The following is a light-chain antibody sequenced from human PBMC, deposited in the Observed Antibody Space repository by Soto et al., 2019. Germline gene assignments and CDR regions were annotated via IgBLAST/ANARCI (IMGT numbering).Light chain of an antibody. Sequence: DIQMTQSPSSLSASVGDRVTITCRASQGISNYLAWYQQIPGKVPKLLISAASTLQSGVPSRFSGSGSGTDFTLTISIRQPEDVATYYCQKYTNVPAFGGGPKVEIK. CDR1: QGISNY. CDR3: QKYTNVPA. V-gene: IGKV1-27*01. J-gene: IGKJ4*01. CDR2: AAS.